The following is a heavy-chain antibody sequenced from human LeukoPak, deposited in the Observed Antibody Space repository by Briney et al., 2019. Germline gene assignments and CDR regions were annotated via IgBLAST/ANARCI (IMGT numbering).Heavy chain of an antibody. Sequence: GPVKVSCKASGYTFTSYGISWVRQAPGQGLEWMGWISAYNGNTNYAQKLQGRVTMTTDTSTSTAYMELRSLRSDDTAVYYCARVGYSGYDSEDDAFDIWGQGTMVTVSS. CDR1: GYTFTSYG. J-gene: IGHJ3*02. CDR2: ISAYNGNT. CDR3: ARVGYSGYDSEDDAFDI. D-gene: IGHD5-12*01. V-gene: IGHV1-18*01.